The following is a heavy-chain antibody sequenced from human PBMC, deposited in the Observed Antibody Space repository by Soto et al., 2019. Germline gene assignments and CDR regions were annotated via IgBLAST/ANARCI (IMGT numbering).Heavy chain of an antibody. CDR1: GFTFSNAW. Sequence: EVQLVESGGGLVKPGGSLRLSCAASGFTFSNAWMNWVRQAPGKGLEWVGRIKSKTDGGTTDYAAPVKGRFTISRDDSNNTLYLQMNSLKTEDTAVYYCTAVRAIGKSLAGKSNYYFYYGMDVWGRGNTVTDSS. D-gene: IGHD6-19*01. CDR2: IKSKTDGGTT. J-gene: IGHJ6*02. CDR3: TAVRAIGKSLAGKSNYYFYYGMDV. V-gene: IGHV3-15*07.